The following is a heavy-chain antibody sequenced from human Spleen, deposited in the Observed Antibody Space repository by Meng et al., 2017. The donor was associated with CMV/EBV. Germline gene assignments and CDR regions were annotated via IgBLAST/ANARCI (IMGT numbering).Heavy chain of an antibody. Sequence: GESLKISCAASGFTFSSYSMNWVRQAPGKGLEWVSSISSSSSYIYYADSVKGRFTISRDNAKNSLYLQMNSLRAEDTAVYYYARFVWNYPFDYWGQGTLVTVSS. CDR2: ISSSSSYI. CDR1: GFTFSSYS. D-gene: IGHD1-7*01. CDR3: ARFVWNYPFDY. V-gene: IGHV3-21*04. J-gene: IGHJ4*02.